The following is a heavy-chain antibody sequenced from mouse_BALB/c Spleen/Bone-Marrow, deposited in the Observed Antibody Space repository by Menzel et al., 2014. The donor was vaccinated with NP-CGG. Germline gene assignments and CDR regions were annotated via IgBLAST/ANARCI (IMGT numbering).Heavy chain of an antibody. Sequence: VQLQQSGPELAKPGALVKISCKASGYTFTSYDINWVKQRPGQGLEWIGWIYPGDGSTKYNEKFKGKATLTADKSSSTAYMQLSSLTSENSAVYFCARSLSTRTIRGFAYWGQGTLVTVSA. D-gene: IGHD2-4*01. CDR1: GYTFTSYD. V-gene: IGHV1S56*01. J-gene: IGHJ3*01. CDR3: ARSLSTRTIRGFAY. CDR2: IYPGDGST.